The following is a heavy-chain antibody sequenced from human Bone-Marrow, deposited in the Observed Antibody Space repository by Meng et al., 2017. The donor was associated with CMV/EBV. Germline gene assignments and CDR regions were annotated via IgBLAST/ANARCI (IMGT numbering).Heavy chain of an antibody. CDR3: ARRGPDYYYAREV. D-gene: IGHD1-14*01. CDR1: GYTFTNYY. Sequence: ASVKVSCKASGYTFTNYYMHWVRQAPGQGLEWMGWINPNSGATNYAQKFQGRVTMTRDTSISTAYMELSSLTSEDAAVYSCARRGPDYYYAREVWGQGNTVNVPS. CDR2: INPNSGAT. J-gene: IGHJ6*02. V-gene: IGHV1-2*02.